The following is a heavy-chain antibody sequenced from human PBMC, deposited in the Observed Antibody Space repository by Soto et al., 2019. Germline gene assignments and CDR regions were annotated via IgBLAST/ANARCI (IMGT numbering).Heavy chain of an antibody. J-gene: IGHJ4*02. CDR3: ARARLDTPALDY. CDR2: ISYDGSNK. CDR1: GFTFSSYA. V-gene: IGHV3-30-3*01. D-gene: IGHD2-2*01. Sequence: QVQLVESGGGVVQPGRSLRLSCAASGFTFSSYAMHWVRQAPGKGLEWVAVISYDGSNKYYADSVKGRFTISRDNSKNPLYLQMNSLRAEGTAVYYCARARLDTPALDYWGQGTLVTVSS.